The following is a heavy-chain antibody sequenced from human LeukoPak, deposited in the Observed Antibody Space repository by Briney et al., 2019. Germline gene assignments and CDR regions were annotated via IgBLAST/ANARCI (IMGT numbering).Heavy chain of an antibody. CDR3: GKDEGSGWYYFDY. CDR1: GFTFSTYP. D-gene: IGHD6-19*01. V-gene: IGHV3-23*01. CDR2: SGSGGST. Sequence: GGSLRLSCAASGFTFSTYPMSWVRQAPGKGLEWVSGSGSGGSTYYADSVKGRFTISRDISKNTLYLQMNSLRAEDTAVYYCGKDEGSGWYYFDYWGQGSLVTVSS. J-gene: IGHJ4*02.